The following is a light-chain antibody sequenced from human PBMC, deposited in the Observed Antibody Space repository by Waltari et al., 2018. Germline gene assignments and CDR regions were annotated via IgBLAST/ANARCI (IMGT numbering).Light chain of an antibody. CDR3: CSFSGANNLL. Sequence: QSALTPPPSASGSPGQSVTFSCTVTARDIGVFHFVSWYQHHPDKAPRLIIYDVIKRPSGVADRFSGSKSGNTASLTVSGLQAEDEADYFCCSFSGANNLLFGGGTRLTV. V-gene: IGLV2-8*01. CDR1: ARDIGVFHF. J-gene: IGLJ2*01. CDR2: DVI.